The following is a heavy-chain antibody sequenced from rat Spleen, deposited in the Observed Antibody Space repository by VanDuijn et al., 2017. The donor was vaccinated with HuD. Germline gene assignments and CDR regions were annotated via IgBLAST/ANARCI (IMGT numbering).Heavy chain of an antibody. D-gene: IGHD1-2*01. V-gene: IGHV10-10*01. CDR1: GFDFNSYG. J-gene: IGHJ2*01. CDR3: SVLTIAAY. Sequence: EVQLVESGGGRVQPGRSLKLSCVASGFDFNSYGMSWVRQAPGKGLDLVADISSKKYNYATYYADSVKDRFTISRDDSQSMVYLQMDNLKTEDTALYYCSVLTIAAYWGQGVMVTVSS. CDR2: ISSKKYNYAT.